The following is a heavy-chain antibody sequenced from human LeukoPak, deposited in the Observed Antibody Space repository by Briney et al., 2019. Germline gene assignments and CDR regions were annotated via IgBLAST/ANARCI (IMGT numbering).Heavy chain of an antibody. CDR3: ARHVPRRSRYYYMDV. J-gene: IGHJ6*03. CDR2: IYHSGST. V-gene: IGHV4-4*02. CDR1: GGSISSSNW. D-gene: IGHD3-16*01. Sequence: SETLSLTCAVSGGSISSSNWWSWVRQPPGKGLEWIGEIYHSGSTNYNPSLKSRVTISVDKSKNQFSLKLSSVTAADTAVYYCARHVPRRSRYYYMDVWGKGTMVTISS.